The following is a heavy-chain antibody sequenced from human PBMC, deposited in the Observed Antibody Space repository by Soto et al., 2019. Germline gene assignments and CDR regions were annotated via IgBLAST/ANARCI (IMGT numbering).Heavy chain of an antibody. V-gene: IGHV3-23*01. J-gene: IGHJ5*02. D-gene: IGHD2-2*01. Sequence: GGSLRRSCAACGGTVSSHAMGWLRQAPGTGPEWVAFVGGSGATTYYADSVKGRFTISRDNSENTLYLQMYSLRAEDTAIYYCAKDEGYCTTTSCYEFGFFDPWGQGTLVTVSS. CDR1: GGTVSSHA. CDR3: AKDEGYCTTTSCYEFGFFDP. CDR2: VGGSGATT.